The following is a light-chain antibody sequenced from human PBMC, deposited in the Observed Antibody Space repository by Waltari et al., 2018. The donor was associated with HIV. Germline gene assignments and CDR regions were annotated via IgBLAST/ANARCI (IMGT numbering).Light chain of an antibody. CDR2: DVT. CDR3: CSFSPNGASWV. CDR1: SSDIGTYAL. V-gene: IGLV2-23*02. J-gene: IGLJ3*02. Sequence: QSALTQPASVSGSPGQSITVSCTGTSSDIGTYALVSWYQQEPGKAPNLIIHDVTARPSGVSSRVAGSKSGNTAFLTISGLQVEDESLYFCCSFSPNGASWVFGGGTKVTVL.